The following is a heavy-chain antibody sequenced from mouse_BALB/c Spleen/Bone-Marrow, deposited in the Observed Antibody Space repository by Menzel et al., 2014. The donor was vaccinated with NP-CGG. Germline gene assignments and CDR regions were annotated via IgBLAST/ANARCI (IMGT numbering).Heavy chain of an antibody. CDR3: ARGVVYYYAMDY. CDR1: GYTFTNYW. Sequence: VQLVESGAELVKPGASVKLSCKASGYTFTNYWMHWVKQRPGQGLVWIGEIDPSDSYSNYNQNFKGKATLTVDKSSSTAYMQLTSLTSEDSAVYYCARGVVYYYAMDYWGQGTSVTVSS. V-gene: IGHV1-69*02. J-gene: IGHJ4*01. CDR2: IDPSDSYS.